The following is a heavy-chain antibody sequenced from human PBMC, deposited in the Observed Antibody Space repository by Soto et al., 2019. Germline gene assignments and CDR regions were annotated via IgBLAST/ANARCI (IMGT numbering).Heavy chain of an antibody. J-gene: IGHJ1*01. D-gene: IGHD2-15*01. CDR2: IHSDGSST. CDR3: ARGYCSGGSCQLADFY. V-gene: IGHV3-74*01. CDR1: GFAFSSYW. Sequence: PGGSLRLSCAASGFAFSSYWMHWVRQAPGKGLVWVSRIHSDGSSTAYADSVKGRFTISRDNAKNTLYLEMNSLRAEDTAVYYCARGYCSGGSCQLADFYWGQGTLVTVSS.